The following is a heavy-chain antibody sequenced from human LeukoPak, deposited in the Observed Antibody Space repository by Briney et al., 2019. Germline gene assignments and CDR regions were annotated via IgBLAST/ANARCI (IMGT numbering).Heavy chain of an antibody. CDR2: INHSGST. J-gene: IGHJ4*02. Sequence: SETLSLTCAVYGGSFSGYYWSWIRQPPGKGLEWIGEINHSGSTKYNPSLKSRVTISVDTSKNQFSLKLNSVTAADTAVYYCARGPSKLYSNYGAYLDYWGQGTLVTVSS. V-gene: IGHV4-34*01. D-gene: IGHD4-11*01. CDR1: GGSFSGYY. CDR3: ARGPSKLYSNYGAYLDY.